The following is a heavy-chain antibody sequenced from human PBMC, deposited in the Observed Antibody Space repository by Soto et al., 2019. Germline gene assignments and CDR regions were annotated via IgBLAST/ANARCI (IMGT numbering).Heavy chain of an antibody. CDR1: GGSISSYY. V-gene: IGHV4-59*01. CDR2: IHHSGST. J-gene: IGHJ6*02. CDR3: AREYYDFWSVTYSYYGLDV. D-gene: IGHD3-3*01. Sequence: TLSLTCSVSGGSISSYYWSWIRQPPGKGLEWIGYIHHSGSTNYNPSLKSRVAISVDTSKNQVSLKLNAVTTADTAVYYCAREYYDFWSVTYSYYGLDVWGQGTTVTVSS.